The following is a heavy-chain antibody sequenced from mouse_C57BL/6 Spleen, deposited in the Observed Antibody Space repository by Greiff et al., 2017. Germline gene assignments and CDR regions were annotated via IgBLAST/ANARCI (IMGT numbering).Heavy chain of an antibody. D-gene: IGHD1-1*01. J-gene: IGHJ2*01. CDR1: GYTFTSYW. V-gene: IGHV1-53*01. CDR3: ARGVITTVVANWGYDY. Sequence: QVQLQQPGTELVKPGASVKLSCKASGYTFTSYWMHWVKQRPGQGLEWIGNINPSNGGTNYNEKFKSKATLTVDKSSSTAYMQLSSLTSEDSAVYYCARGVITTVVANWGYDYWGQGTTLTVSS. CDR2: INPSNGGT.